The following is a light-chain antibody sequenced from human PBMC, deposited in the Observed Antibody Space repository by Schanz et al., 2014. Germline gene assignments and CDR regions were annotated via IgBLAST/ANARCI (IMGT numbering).Light chain of an antibody. CDR3: QQHAASPWT. V-gene: IGKV3-11*01. Sequence: ETVLAQSPATLSLSPRERATLSCRASQSVDTYLAWYQQKPGQAPRLLIYDASSRATGIPARFSGSGAGTDFTLTISRLEPEDFAVYYCQQHAASPWTFGPGTKVEIK. J-gene: IGKJ1*01. CDR1: QSVDTY. CDR2: DAS.